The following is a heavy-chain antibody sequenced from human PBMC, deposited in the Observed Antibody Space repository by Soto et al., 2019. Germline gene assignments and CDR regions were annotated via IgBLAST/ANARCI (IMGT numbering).Heavy chain of an antibody. D-gene: IGHD1-1*01. CDR2: ISSSSSYI. J-gene: IGHJ4*02. Sequence: GGSLRLSCAASGFTFSSYSMNWVRQATGKGLEWVSSISSSSSYIYYADSVKGRFTISRDNAKNTLYLQMNSLRIEDTAVYYCARELERVFDYWGQGTLVTVSS. V-gene: IGHV3-21*01. CDR1: GFTFSSYS. CDR3: ARELERVFDY.